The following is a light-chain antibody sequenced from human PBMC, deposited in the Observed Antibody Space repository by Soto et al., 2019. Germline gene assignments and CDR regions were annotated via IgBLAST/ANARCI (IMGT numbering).Light chain of an antibody. CDR2: AAS. V-gene: IGKV3-20*01. CDR1: QSVISNY. Sequence: EVVLTQSPGTVSLSPGERVTLSCRASQSVISNYLAWYQQSPGQAPRLLIYAASSRATGIPDRFSGSGSGTDFHLSISSLEPEDFAVYYCQQYGSSLTWTFGQGTKVEMK. CDR3: QQYGSSLTWT. J-gene: IGKJ1*01.